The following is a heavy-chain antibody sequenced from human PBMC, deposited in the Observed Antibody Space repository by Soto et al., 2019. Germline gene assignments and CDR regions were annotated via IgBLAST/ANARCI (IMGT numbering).Heavy chain of an antibody. CDR2: ISNDGNSE. D-gene: IGHD3-3*01. CDR3: AKTITTIGVSSTGRGALLDN. CDR1: GFTFSVFG. V-gene: IGHV3-30*18. J-gene: IGHJ4*02. Sequence: QVQLVESGGGVVQPGRSLRLSCAASGFTFSVFGMHWVRQAPGKGLEWVAVISNDGNSEHYADSVKGRFTISRDNSKLPFYLQMNSLSVEDTAVYYCAKTITTIGVSSTGRGALLDNWGQGILVSVSS.